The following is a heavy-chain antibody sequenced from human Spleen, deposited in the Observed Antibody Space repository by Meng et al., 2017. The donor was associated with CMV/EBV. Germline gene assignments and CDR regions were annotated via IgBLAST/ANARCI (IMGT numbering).Heavy chain of an antibody. CDR2: ISGSGGST. CDR1: GFTFNTYA. Sequence: GESLKISCAASGFTFNTYAMSWVRQAPGKGLEWVSVISGSGGSTYYADSVKGRFTISRDNSKNTLYLQMNSLRAEDTAVYYCAKSIVVVVAASYFDYWGQGTVVTVSS. D-gene: IGHD2-15*01. CDR3: AKSIVVVVAASYFDY. V-gene: IGHV3-23*01. J-gene: IGHJ4*02.